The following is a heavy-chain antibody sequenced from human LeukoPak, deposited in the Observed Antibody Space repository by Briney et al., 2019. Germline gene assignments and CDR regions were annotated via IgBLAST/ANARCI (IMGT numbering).Heavy chain of an antibody. CDR1: GGSFSGYY. Sequence: SETLSLTCAVYGGSFSGYYWSWVRQPPGKGLEWIGEINHSGSTNYNPSLKSRVTISVDTSKNQFSLKLSSVTAADTAVYYCATRLLWFGELDYWGQGTLVTVSS. J-gene: IGHJ4*02. V-gene: IGHV4-34*01. CDR2: INHSGST. D-gene: IGHD3-10*01. CDR3: ATRLLWFGELDY.